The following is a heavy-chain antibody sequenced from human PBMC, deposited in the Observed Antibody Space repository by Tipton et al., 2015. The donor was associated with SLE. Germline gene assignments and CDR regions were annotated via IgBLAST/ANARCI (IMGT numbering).Heavy chain of an antibody. Sequence: TLSLTCTVSGDSITRSSFYWGWIRQPPGKGLEWIGSIYYSGTAHYENPSLKSRVTISIDTSKNQFSLKLTSVTAADTAIYYCVRGHPHIVVLIGGGWFDPWGQGTLVTVSS. J-gene: IGHJ5*02. V-gene: IGHV4-39*07. CDR1: GDSITRSSFY. CDR3: VRGHPHIVVLIGGGWFDP. D-gene: IGHD2-21*01. CDR2: IYYSGTAH.